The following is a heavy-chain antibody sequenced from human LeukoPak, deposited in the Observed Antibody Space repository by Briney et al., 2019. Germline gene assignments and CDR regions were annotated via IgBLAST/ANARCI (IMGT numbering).Heavy chain of an antibody. CDR3: AALARDY. CDR2: IHNDGST. D-gene: IGHD3-3*02. J-gene: IGHJ4*02. CDR1: GFIVSSNY. V-gene: IGHV3-53*01. Sequence: PGGSLRLSCAASGFIVSSNYMTWVRQAPGEGLEWVSVIHNDGSTYYLDSVKGRFTVSRDNSKNTLYLQMNSLRVEDTAVYYCAALARDYWGQGTLVTVSS.